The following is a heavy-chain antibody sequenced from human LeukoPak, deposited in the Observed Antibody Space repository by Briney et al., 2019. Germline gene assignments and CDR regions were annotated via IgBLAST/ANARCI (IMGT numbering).Heavy chain of an antibody. Sequence: SETLSLTCTVSGYSISSGYYWAWIRQSPGKGLGWIGSIYHSGSTYYNPSIKSRVTMSVDTSKKQFSLNLSSVTAADTAVYYCATTPREYSSTWYYFDYWGQGILVTVSS. D-gene: IGHD6-13*01. CDR1: GYSISSGYY. CDR2: IYHSGST. J-gene: IGHJ4*02. V-gene: IGHV4-38-2*02. CDR3: ATTPREYSSTWYYFDY.